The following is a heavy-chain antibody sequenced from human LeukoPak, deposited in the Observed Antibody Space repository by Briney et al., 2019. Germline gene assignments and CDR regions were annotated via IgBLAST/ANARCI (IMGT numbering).Heavy chain of an antibody. V-gene: IGHV3-33*01. CDR1: GFTFSSNG. CDR2: IWYDGSKE. CDR3: ARLTGWSAIDY. J-gene: IGHJ4*02. D-gene: IGHD6-19*01. Sequence: GGSLRLSCAASGFTFSSNGMHWVRQAPGKGLEWVAIIWYDGSKEYYADSVKGRFTISRDNSMNTLYLQMNSLRAEDTAVYYCARLTGWSAIDYWGQGTRVTVSS.